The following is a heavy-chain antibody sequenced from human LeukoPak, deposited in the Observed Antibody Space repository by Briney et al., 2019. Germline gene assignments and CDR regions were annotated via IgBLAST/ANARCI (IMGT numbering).Heavy chain of an antibody. CDR2: IDPSDSYT. CDR1: GYRFTSYW. J-gene: IGHJ6*02. CDR3: ARHVAGDRDGYYYYGMDV. V-gene: IGHV5-10-1*01. Sequence: GESLKISCKGSGYRFTSYWISWVRQMPGKGLEWMGMIDPSDSYTNYSPSFQGHVTISADKSISTAYLQWSSLKASDTAMYYCARHVAGDRDGYYYYGMDVWGQGTTVTVSS. D-gene: IGHD6-19*01.